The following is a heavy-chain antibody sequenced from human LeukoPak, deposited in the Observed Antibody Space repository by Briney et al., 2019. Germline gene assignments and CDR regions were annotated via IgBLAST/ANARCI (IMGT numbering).Heavy chain of an antibody. CDR2: ISGSGGST. CDR1: GFTFGIYA. J-gene: IGHJ4*02. D-gene: IGHD3-16*01. Sequence: PGGSLRLSCAASGFTFGIYAMSWVRQAPQKGLEWVSAISGSGGSTYYADSVKGRFTISRDNSKNTLYLQMNSLRAEDTAVYYCAKDYDAVWGGTDYWGQGTLVTVSS. CDR3: AKDYDAVWGGTDY. V-gene: IGHV3-23*01.